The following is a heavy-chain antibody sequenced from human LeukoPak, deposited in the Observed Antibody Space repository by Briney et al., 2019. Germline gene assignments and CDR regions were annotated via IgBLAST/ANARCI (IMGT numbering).Heavy chain of an antibody. V-gene: IGHV4-59*11. CDR2: IHDTGST. CDR3: ARFSSGCSTSSCYLTY. CDR1: GGSLSSHY. Sequence: KASETLSLTCSVSGGSLSSHYWSWLRQPPGKGLELIGHIHDTGSTFYNPSLRGRVTISLDTSNNQFSLKLTSMTAADTAVYYCARFSSGCSTSSCYLTYWGQGTLVTVS. J-gene: IGHJ4*02. D-gene: IGHD2-2*01.